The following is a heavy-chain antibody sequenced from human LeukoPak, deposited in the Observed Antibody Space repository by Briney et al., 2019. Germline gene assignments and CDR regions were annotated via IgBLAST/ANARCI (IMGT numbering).Heavy chain of an antibody. D-gene: IGHD3-10*01. J-gene: IGHJ4*02. Sequence: ASVKVSCKASGYTFTSYGISWVRQAPGQGLEWMGWINTNTGNPTYAQGFTGRFVFSLDTSVSTAYLQISSLKAEDTAVYYCARAIPPTKLWFGELSGEVDYWGQGTLVTVSS. CDR2: INTNTGNP. V-gene: IGHV7-4-1*02. CDR3: ARAIPPTKLWFGELSGEVDY. CDR1: GYTFTSYG.